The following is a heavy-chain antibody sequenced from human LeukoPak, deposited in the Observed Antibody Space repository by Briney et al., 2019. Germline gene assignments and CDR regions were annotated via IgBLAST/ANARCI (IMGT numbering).Heavy chain of an antibody. CDR2: ISGSGGST. J-gene: IGHJ4*02. V-gene: IGHV3-23*01. Sequence: PGGSLRLSCAASGFTFTSYAMSWVRQAPGKGLEWVSAISGSGGSTCYADSVKGRFTIARDNSKNTLYLQMNSLRGEDTAVYYCATEDYGFDYWGQGTLVTVSS. D-gene: IGHD4/OR15-4a*01. CDR3: ATEDYGFDY. CDR1: GFTFTSYA.